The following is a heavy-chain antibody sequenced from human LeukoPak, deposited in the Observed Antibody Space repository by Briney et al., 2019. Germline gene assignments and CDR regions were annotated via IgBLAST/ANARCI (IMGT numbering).Heavy chain of an antibody. V-gene: IGHV3-21*01. J-gene: IGHJ4*02. Sequence: GGSLRLSCAASGFTFSSYSMNWVRQAPGKGLEWVSSISSSSSYIYYADSVKGRFTISRDNAKNSLYLQMNSLSAEDTAVYYRARDVEVVAASGVFDYWGQGTLVTVSS. D-gene: IGHD2-15*01. CDR2: ISSSSSYI. CDR1: GFTFSSYS. CDR3: ARDVEVVAASGVFDY.